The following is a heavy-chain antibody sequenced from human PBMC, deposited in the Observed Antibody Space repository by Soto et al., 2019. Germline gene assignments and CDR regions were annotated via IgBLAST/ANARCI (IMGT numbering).Heavy chain of an antibody. D-gene: IGHD1-26*01. CDR3: ARDSIGELLRRYDAFDI. V-gene: IGHV1-69*06. CDR2: IIPIFGTA. CDR1: GGTFSSYA. Sequence: SVKVSCKASGGTFSSYAISWLRQAPGQGLEWMGGIIPIFGTANYAQKFQGRVTITADKSTSTAYMELSSLRSEDTAVYYCARDSIGELLRRYDAFDIWGQGTMVTVSS. J-gene: IGHJ3*02.